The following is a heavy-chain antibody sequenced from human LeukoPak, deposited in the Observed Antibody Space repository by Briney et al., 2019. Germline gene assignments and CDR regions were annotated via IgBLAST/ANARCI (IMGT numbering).Heavy chain of an antibody. J-gene: IGHJ6*03. Sequence: SETLSLTCTVSGGSISSGDYYWSWIRQPPGKGLEWIGYIYYSGSTYYNPSLKSRVTISVDTSKNQFSLKLSSVTAADTAVYYCVTEHYGSGSYLPYYCYMDVWGKGTTVTVSS. V-gene: IGHV4-30-4*08. CDR1: GGSISSGDYY. CDR2: IYYSGST. D-gene: IGHD3-10*01. CDR3: VTEHYGSGSYLPYYCYMDV.